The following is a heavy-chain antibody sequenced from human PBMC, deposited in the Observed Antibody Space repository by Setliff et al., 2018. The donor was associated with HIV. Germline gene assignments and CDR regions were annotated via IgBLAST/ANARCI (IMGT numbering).Heavy chain of an antibody. Sequence: GGSLRLSCAASNFTFSFYGMHWVRQAPGKGLEWVAFTPNDGSYKNYADSVKGRFTISRDNAKYSLYLQMNTLRVEDTAVYYCMYGGRTATTHWGQGTLVTVSS. CDR2: TPNDGSYK. V-gene: IGHV3-30*02. CDR3: MYGGRTATTH. CDR1: NFTFSFYG. J-gene: IGHJ4*02. D-gene: IGHD4-17*01.